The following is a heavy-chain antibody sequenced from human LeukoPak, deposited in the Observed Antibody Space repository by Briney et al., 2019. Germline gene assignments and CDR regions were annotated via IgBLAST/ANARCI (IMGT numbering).Heavy chain of an antibody. CDR2: INPSGGTT. D-gene: IGHD1-1*01. V-gene: IGHV1-46*01. CDR3: ARRPPGGYHFDN. CDR1: GYTFTSYY. J-gene: IGHJ4*02. Sequence: ASVKVSCKASGYTFTSYYIHWVRQAPGQGLEWMGKINPSGGTTSYAQKFQGRVTMTRDTSTSTVYMELSSLRSEDTAVYYCARRPPGGYHFDNWGQGTLVTVSS.